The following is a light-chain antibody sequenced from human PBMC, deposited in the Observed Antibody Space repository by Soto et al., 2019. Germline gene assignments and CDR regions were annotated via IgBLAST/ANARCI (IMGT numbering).Light chain of an antibody. CDR3: QQYYSAPPYT. CDR1: QSVLYSSNNKNY. J-gene: IGKJ2*01. Sequence: DIVMTQSPDSLAVSLGERATINCKSSQSVLYSSNNKNYLAWYQQKPRQPPKLLIYWASTWESGVPDRFSGSGSGTDFTLTISSLQAEDVAVYYCQQYYSAPPYTFGQGTKLEIK. CDR2: WAS. V-gene: IGKV4-1*01.